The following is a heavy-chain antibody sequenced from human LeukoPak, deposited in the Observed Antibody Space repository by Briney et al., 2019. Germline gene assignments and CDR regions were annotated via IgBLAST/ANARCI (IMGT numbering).Heavy chain of an antibody. D-gene: IGHD3-3*01. V-gene: IGHV3-21*01. CDR2: ISSSSSYI. Sequence: GGSLGLSCAASGFTFSSYSMNWVRQAPGKGLEWVSSISSSSSYIYYADSVKGRFTISRDNAKNSLYLQMNSLRAEDTAVYYCAREDDGYYGNDYWGQGTLVTVSS. CDR3: AREDDGYYGNDY. J-gene: IGHJ4*02. CDR1: GFTFSSYS.